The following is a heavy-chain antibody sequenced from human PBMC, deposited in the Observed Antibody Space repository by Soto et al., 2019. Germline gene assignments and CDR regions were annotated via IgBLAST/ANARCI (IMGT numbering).Heavy chain of an antibody. V-gene: IGHV4-39*01. CDR2: IYYSGST. Sequence: QLQLQESGPGLVKPSETLSLTCTVSGGSISSSSYYWGWIRQPPGKGLEWIGSIYYSGSTYYNPSLESRVTISVDTSKNQFSLKLSSVTAADTAVYYCATLTDYGDYVVWFDPWGQGTLVTVSS. J-gene: IGHJ5*02. CDR3: ATLTDYGDYVVWFDP. CDR1: GGSISSSSYY. D-gene: IGHD4-17*01.